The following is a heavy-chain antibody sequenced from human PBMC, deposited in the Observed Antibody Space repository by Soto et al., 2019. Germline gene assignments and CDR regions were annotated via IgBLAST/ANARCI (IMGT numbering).Heavy chain of an antibody. J-gene: IGHJ6*02. D-gene: IGHD7-27*01. V-gene: IGHV4-59*01. Sequence: SETLSLTCTVSGDSISVYYWSWIRHSPGKGLEWIGDIYNRGSTNYNPSLRSRVIMSSDTSKNQFSLILGSVTAADTAVYYCVRLGPGYYDGMDVWGQGTTVTVSS. CDR3: VRLGPGYYDGMDV. CDR2: IYNRGST. CDR1: GDSISVYY.